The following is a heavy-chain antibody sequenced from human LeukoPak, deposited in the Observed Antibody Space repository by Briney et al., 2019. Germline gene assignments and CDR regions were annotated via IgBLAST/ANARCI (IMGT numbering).Heavy chain of an antibody. CDR2: INPNSGST. D-gene: IGHD6-13*01. Sequence: ASVKVSCKASGYTFTGYYMHWVRQAPGQGLEWMGWINPNSGSTNYAQKFQGRVTMTRDTSISTAYMELSRLRSDDTAVYYCAGSSSWSNYFDYWGQGTLVTVSS. CDR3: AGSSSWSNYFDY. CDR1: GYTFTGYY. V-gene: IGHV1-2*02. J-gene: IGHJ4*02.